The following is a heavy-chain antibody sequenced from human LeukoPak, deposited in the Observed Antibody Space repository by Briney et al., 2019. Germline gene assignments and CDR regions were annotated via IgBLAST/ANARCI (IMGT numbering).Heavy chain of an antibody. V-gene: IGHV1-46*01. CDR1: GYTFTSYY. J-gene: IGHJ4*02. CDR2: INPSGGST. CDR3: ARTGYYYGSGSYFDY. D-gene: IGHD3-10*01. Sequence: ASVKVSFKASGYTFTSYYMHWVRQAPGQGLEWMGIINPSGGSTSYAQKFQGRVTMTRDTSISTAYMELSRLRSDDTAVYYCARTGYYYGSGSYFDYWGQGTLVTVSS.